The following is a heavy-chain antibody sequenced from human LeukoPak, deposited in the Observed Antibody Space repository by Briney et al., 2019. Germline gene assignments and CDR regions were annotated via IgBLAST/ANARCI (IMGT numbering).Heavy chain of an antibody. V-gene: IGHV3-33*01. CDR1: GFTFSSYG. CDR3: ARANGGSGSYYDYYYGMDV. Sequence: GGSLRHSCAASGFTFSSYGMHWVRQAPGKGLEWVAVIWYDGSNKYYADSVKGRFTISRDNSKNTLYLQMNSLRAEDTAVYYCARANGGSGSYYDYYYGMDVWGQGTTVTVSS. J-gene: IGHJ6*02. CDR2: IWYDGSNK. D-gene: IGHD3-10*01.